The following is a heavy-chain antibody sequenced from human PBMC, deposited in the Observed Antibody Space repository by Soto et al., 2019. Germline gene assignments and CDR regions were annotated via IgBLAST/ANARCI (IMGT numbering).Heavy chain of an antibody. Sequence: SETLSLTCAVYGGSFSGYYWSWIRQPPGKGLEWIGEINHSGSTNYNPSLKSRVTISVDTSKNQFSLKLSSVTAADTAVYYCARGAYRVLRYFDWANENWFDPWGQGTLVTVSS. V-gene: IGHV4-34*01. CDR1: GGSFSGYY. J-gene: IGHJ5*02. CDR3: ARGAYRVLRYFDWANENWFDP. CDR2: INHSGST. D-gene: IGHD3-9*01.